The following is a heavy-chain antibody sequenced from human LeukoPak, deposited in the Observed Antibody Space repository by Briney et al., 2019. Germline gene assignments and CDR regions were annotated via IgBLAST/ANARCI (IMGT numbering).Heavy chain of an antibody. J-gene: IGHJ4*02. V-gene: IGHV7-4-1*02. D-gene: IGHD3-10*01. CDR2: INTNTGNP. CDR3: ARSIHPLHVLLWFGELGFIDY. CDR1: GYTFTSYA. Sequence: GASVKVSCKASGYTFTSYAMNWVRQAPGQGLEWMGWINTNTGNPTYAQGFTGRFVFSLDTSVSTAYLQISSLKAEDTAVYYCARSIHPLHVLLWFGELGFIDYWGQGTLVTVSS.